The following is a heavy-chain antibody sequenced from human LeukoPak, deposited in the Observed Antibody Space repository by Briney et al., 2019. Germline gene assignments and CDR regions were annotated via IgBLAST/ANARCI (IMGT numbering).Heavy chain of an antibody. CDR2: IHYSGSS. CDR3: ALAPNSDWFDF. J-gene: IGHJ4*02. D-gene: IGHD3-9*01. V-gene: IGHV4-59*03. Sequence: SETLSLTCTVSGGSISNFYWNWLRQSPGQGLEWIGNIHYSGSSVYNPSLTSRVTISIDTSRKQFFLKLNSVTAADTAVYFCALAPNSDWFDFWGPGTLVTVSS. CDR1: GGSISNFY.